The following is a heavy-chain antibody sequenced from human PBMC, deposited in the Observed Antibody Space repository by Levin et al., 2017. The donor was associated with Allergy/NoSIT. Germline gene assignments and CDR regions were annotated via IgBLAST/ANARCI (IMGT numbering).Heavy chain of an antibody. CDR2: INHNSGDT. CDR1: GYIFTVYY. D-gene: IGHD3-22*01. J-gene: IGHJ4*02. Sequence: ASVKVSCKASGYIFTVYYMHWVRQAPGQGLEWMGWINHNSGDTNYAQKIQGRVTMTRDTSISTGYMELSRLRSDDTAVYYCARNYYHDSSGYSPVKYWGQGTLVTVSS. V-gene: IGHV1-2*02. CDR3: ARNYYHDSSGYSPVKY.